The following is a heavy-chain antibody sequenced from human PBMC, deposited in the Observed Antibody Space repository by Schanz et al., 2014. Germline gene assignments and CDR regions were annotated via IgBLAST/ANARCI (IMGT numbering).Heavy chain of an antibody. V-gene: IGHV1-46*03. J-gene: IGHJ4*02. CDR3: ARAPTAYCSDTSCRGTPFDY. D-gene: IGHD2-2*01. CDR2: INPSGGGT. Sequence: QVQLVQSGAEVKKPGASVKVSCKASGYTFVSYSMHWVRQAPGQGLEWMGIINPSGGGTSYALRFQDRVTVTRDTSRSTVYMELSSLRSEDTAVYYCARAPTAYCSDTSCRGTPFDYWGQGTLVNVSS. CDR1: GYTFVSYS.